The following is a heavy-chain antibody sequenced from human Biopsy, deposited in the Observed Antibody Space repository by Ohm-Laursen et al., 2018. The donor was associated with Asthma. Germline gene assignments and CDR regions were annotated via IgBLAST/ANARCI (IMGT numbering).Heavy chain of an antibody. V-gene: IGHV3-30-3*01. CDR2: GGSYYDGGLK. CDR3: ARDVMEWYLPAFDF. Sequence: SLRLSCAASGFTIRSYAMHWVRQAPGKGLEWVAVGGSYYDGGLKYYADSVNGRLTVSRDDSKNTLYLQMNSLRPDDTAVYYCARDVMEWYLPAFDFWGQGTLVTVSS. J-gene: IGHJ4*02. D-gene: IGHD3-3*01. CDR1: GFTIRSYA.